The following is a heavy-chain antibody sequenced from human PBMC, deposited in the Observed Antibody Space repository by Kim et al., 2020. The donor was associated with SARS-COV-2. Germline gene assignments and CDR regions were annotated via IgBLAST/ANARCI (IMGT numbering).Heavy chain of an antibody. CDR3: ARGNSVRYYGMDV. V-gene: IGHV4-34*01. D-gene: IGHD3-10*02. J-gene: IGHJ6*02. Sequence: SNPSLKRRVTISVDTSKNQFSLKLSSVTAADTAVYYCARGNSVRYYGMDVWGQGTTVTVSS.